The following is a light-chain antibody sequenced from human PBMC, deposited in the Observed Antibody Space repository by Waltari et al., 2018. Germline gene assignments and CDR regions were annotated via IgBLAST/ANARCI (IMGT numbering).Light chain of an antibody. V-gene: IGKV3-20*01. J-gene: IGKJ1*01. Sequence: EIVLTQSPGTLSLSPGERVPLSCRASQSVSRSLAWYQQKPGQAPKLLIYVASIRATGIPDRFSGSGSGTDFSLTISRLEPEDFAVYYCQHYRSLPVTFGQGTKVEIK. CDR2: VAS. CDR1: QSVSRS. CDR3: QHYRSLPVT.